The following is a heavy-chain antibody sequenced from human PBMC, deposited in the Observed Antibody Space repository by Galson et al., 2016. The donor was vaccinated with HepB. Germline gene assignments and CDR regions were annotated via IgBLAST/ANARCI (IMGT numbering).Heavy chain of an antibody. Sequence: SVKVSCKASGYTFTGHYMHWVRQAPGQGLEWMGWINPNSGDTNYAQKFQGRVTMTRDTSISTAYMELSGLRSDDTGVYYCARDLYTSTWGGGSVEDWGQGTLVTVSS. V-gene: IGHV1-2*02. CDR2: INPNSGDT. J-gene: IGHJ4*02. CDR3: ARDLYTSTWGGGSVED. CDR1: GYTFTGHY. D-gene: IGHD3-10*01.